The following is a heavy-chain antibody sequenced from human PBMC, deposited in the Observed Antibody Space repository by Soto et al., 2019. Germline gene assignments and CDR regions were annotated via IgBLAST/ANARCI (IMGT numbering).Heavy chain of an antibody. D-gene: IGHD7-27*01. V-gene: IGHV4-59*01. CDR1: GVSISNNY. Sequence: QVPLQESGPGLVKPSETLSLTCTVSGVSISNNYWSWIRQPPGKGLEWIGYIYYNGNTNYNPSLKSRVTMSVDTSRNQISLKLTTVTAADTAVYYCTRANWYSEYWGQGTLVTVSS. CDR2: IYYNGNT. CDR3: TRANWYSEY. J-gene: IGHJ4*02.